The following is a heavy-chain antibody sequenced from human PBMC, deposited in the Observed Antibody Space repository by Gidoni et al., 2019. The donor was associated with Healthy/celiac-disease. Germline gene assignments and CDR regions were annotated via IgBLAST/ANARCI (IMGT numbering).Heavy chain of an antibody. CDR1: GFTFSNAW. V-gene: IGHV3-15*01. CDR2: IKSKTEGGTT. D-gene: IGHD1-26*01. Sequence: EVQLVESGGGLVKPGGSLRLSCAASGFTFSNAWMSWVRQAPGKGLGWVGRIKSKTEGGTTDYAAPVKGRFTISRDDSKNTLYLQMNSLKTEDTAVYYCTTGLRSGSYAYWGQGTLVTVSS. J-gene: IGHJ4*02. CDR3: TTGLRSGSYAY.